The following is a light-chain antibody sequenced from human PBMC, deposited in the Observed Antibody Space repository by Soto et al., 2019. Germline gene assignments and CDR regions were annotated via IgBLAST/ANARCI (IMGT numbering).Light chain of an antibody. CDR2: GAS. CDR1: QSVSSTY. V-gene: IGKV3-20*01. CDR3: HQYLGSPPGYS. J-gene: IGKJ2*01. Sequence: EIVLTQSPGTLSLSPGERATLSCRASQSVSSTYLAWYQQKPGQAPRLLIYGASSRATGIPDRFSGSGSGTDFTLTISRLEPEDFAVYYCHQYLGSPPGYSFGQGTKLEIK.